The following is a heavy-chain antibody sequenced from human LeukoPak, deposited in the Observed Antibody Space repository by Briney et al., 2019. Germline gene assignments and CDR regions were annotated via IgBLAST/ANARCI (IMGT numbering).Heavy chain of an antibody. V-gene: IGHV4-61*08. CDR3: ARVGGTNYYYYGMDV. CDR1: GGSISSGGYY. D-gene: IGHD1-26*01. Sequence: SETLSLTCTVSGGSISSGGYYWSWIRQHPGKGLEWIGYIYYSGSTNYNPSLKSRVTISVDTSKNQFSLKLSSVTAADTAVYYCARVGGTNYYYYGMDVWGQGATVTVSS. CDR2: IYYSGST. J-gene: IGHJ6*02.